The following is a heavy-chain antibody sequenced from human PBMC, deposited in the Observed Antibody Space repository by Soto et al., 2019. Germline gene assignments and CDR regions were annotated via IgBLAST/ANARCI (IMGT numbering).Heavy chain of an antibody. CDR3: ARDGWGYDYVWGSNTPDYYYGMDV. CDR2: NYYTGST. CDR1: GDPIRCYH. V-gene: IGHV4-59*01. J-gene: IGHJ6*02. D-gene: IGHD3-16*01. Sequence: SETQSLSLTATGDPIRCYHWSRIPKTPGKGLQRSGYNYYTGSTHYNPSLKSRVTISVDTSKNQFSLKLSSVTAADTAVYYCARDGWGYDYVWGSNTPDYYYGMDVWGQGTTVT.